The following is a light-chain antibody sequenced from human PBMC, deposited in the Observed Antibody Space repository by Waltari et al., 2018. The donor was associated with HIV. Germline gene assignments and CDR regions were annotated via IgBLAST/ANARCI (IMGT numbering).Light chain of an antibody. V-gene: IGKV3-11*01. J-gene: IGKJ1*01. Sequence: EIVLTQSPVTLSQSPGARATLSCRASQSVNSYLAWYQHKTGQSPRLLIYDASTRATGVPARFSGNGSGTDFTLSISSLEPEDFAVYYCQQRSRWTVTFGQGTKVEVK. CDR2: DAS. CDR3: QQRSRWTVT. CDR1: QSVNSY.